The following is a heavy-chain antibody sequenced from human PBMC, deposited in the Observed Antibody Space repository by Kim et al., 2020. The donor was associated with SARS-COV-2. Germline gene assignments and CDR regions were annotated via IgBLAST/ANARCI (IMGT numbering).Heavy chain of an antibody. J-gene: IGHJ4*02. CDR3: ARLNLGDSYGYDYHFDY. D-gene: IGHD5-18*01. V-gene: IGHV4-39*01. Sequence: HTSRVTISVDTSKTQFSLKLSSVTAADTAVYYCARLNLGDSYGYDYHFDYWGQGTLVTVSS.